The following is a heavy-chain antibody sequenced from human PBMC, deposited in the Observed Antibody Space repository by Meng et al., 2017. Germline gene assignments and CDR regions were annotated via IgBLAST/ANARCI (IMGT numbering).Heavy chain of an antibody. CDR3: ARDSATGDF. Sequence: QVSLAQAGAEGRKPWASVKVSCKASGYTLPGYYMHWVRQAPGQGLEWMGRINPNGGGTNYAQKFQGRVTMTRDTSISTAYMELSRLISDDTAVYYCARDSATGDFWGQGTLVTVSS. J-gene: IGHJ4*02. CDR2: INPNGGGT. V-gene: IGHV1-2*06. CDR1: GYTLPGYY. D-gene: IGHD5-12*01.